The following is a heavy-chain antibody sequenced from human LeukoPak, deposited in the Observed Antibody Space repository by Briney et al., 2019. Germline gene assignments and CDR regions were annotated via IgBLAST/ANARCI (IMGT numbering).Heavy chain of an antibody. CDR1: GFTVSSQY. J-gene: IGHJ6*02. Sequence: GGYLRLSCAASGFTVSSQYMSWVRQAPGKGLEWVSVIYTGGTTHYADSVKGRFTISRDNAKNTLYLQMNSLRAEDTAVYYCARRKVVSAYYYGMDVWAKGPRSPSP. CDR3: ARRKVVSAYYYGMDV. CDR2: IYTGGTT. D-gene: IGHD2-2*01. V-gene: IGHV3-66*01.